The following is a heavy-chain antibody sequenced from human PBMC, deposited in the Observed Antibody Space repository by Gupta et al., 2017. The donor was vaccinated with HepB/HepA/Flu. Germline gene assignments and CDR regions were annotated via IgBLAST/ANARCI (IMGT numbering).Heavy chain of an antibody. CDR2: ISGSGVTT. CDR3: AKGDSGDYSYYYYGMDV. Sequence: EVQLLESGGGLVQPGGSLALSCVASGFTFSSYAMRWVRQAPGKGLEWVSAISGSGVTTYYADSVKGRFTISRDNSKNTLYLHMNSLRAEDTAVYYCAKGDSGDYSYYYYGMDVWGQGTTVTVSS. J-gene: IGHJ6*02. D-gene: IGHD4-17*01. CDR1: GFTFSSYA. V-gene: IGHV3-23*01.